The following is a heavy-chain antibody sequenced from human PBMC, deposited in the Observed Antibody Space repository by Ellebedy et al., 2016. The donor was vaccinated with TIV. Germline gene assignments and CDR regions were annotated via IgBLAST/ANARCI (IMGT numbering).Heavy chain of an antibody. CDR1: GGSXXSNHX. CDR3: GRYYDSSGGSCFRE. Sequence: MPSETLSLTCAVSGGSXXSNHXXSWLXXPPGLXLEWIGEIFHSGSTNYNPSLKSRVTISVDKSKNQFSLKLTSVTAADTAVYYCGRYYDSSGGSCFREWGQGTLVTVSS. V-gene: IGHV4-4*02. J-gene: IGHJ4*02. D-gene: IGHD3-22*01. CDR2: IFHSGST.